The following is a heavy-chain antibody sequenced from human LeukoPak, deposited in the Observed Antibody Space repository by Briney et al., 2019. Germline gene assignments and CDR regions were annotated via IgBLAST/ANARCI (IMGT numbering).Heavy chain of an antibody. D-gene: IGHD3-22*01. Sequence: SETLSLTCTVSGGSISSSSYYWGWIRQPPGKGLEWIVSIYYSGITYYNPSLKSLVTISVDTAKTQFSLKLSSVTAADTAVYYCAGRDYYYDSSGYYFSYWGQGTLVTVSS. J-gene: IGHJ4*02. CDR3: AGRDYYYDSSGYYFSY. CDR2: IYYSGIT. CDR1: GGSISSSSYY. V-gene: IGHV4-39*01.